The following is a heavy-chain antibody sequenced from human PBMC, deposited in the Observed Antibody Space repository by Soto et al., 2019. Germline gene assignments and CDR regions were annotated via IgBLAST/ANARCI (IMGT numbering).Heavy chain of an antibody. CDR3: ATSRPGLYVFDI. V-gene: IGHV3-74*01. CDR2: IYADGSTT. CDR1: GFTFNIYW. J-gene: IGHJ3*02. Sequence: PGGSLRLSCAASGFTFNIYWMHWVRQAPGKGLVWVSRIYADGSTTNYADSVKGRFTISRDNAKNTLYLQMNSLRAEDTAVYFCATSRPGLYVFDIWGQGTMVTVSS.